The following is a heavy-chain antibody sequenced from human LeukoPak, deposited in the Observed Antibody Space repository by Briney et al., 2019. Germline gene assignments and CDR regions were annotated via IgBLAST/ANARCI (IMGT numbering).Heavy chain of an antibody. J-gene: IGHJ4*02. CDR3: ARDLSSSTSCYSY. Sequence: GGSLRLSCVASGFTFSNYEMNWVRQAPGKGLEWVSYIRSSGTTIYYADSVKGRFTISRDNAKNSLYLQMNSLRAEDTAVYYCARDLSSSTSCYSYWGQGTLVTVSS. CDR1: GFTFSNYE. D-gene: IGHD2-2*01. CDR2: IRSSGTTI. V-gene: IGHV3-48*03.